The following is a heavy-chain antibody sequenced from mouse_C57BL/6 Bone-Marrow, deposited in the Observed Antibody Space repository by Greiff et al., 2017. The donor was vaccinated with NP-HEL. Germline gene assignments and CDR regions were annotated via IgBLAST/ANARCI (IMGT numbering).Heavy chain of an antibody. V-gene: IGHV5-6*01. CDR2: ISSGGSYT. CDR3: ARPSYYSNYDY. Sequence: VQLQQSGGDLVKPGGSLKLSCAASGFTFSSYGMSWVRQTPDKRLEWVATISSGGSYTYYPDSVKGRFTISRDNAKNTLYLQMSSLKSEDTAMYYCARPSYYSNYDYWGQGTTLTVSS. CDR1: GFTFSSYG. J-gene: IGHJ2*01. D-gene: IGHD2-5*01.